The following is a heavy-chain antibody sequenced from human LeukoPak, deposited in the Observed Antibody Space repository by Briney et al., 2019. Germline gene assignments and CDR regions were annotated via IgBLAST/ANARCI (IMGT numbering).Heavy chain of an antibody. CDR1: GGTFSSYA. V-gene: IGHV1-18*01. CDR2: ISAYNGNT. J-gene: IGHJ5*02. D-gene: IGHD1-1*01. CDR3: AREPNGWFDP. Sequence: ASVKVSCKASGGTFSSYAISWVRQAPGQGLEWMGWISAYNGNTNYAQKLQGRVTMTTDTSTSTAYMELRSLRSDDTAVYYCAREPNGWFDPWGQGTLVTVSS.